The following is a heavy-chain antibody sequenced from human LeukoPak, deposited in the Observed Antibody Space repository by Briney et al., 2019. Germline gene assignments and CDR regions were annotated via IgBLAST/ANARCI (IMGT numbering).Heavy chain of an antibody. CDR2: IYSGGST. Sequence: GGSLRLSCAASGFTVSSNYMSWVRQAPGKGLEWVSVIYSGGSTYYADSVKGRFTISRDNAKNSLYPQMNSLRAEDTAVYYCARDPGLYYYDSSGDNWFDPWGQGTLVTVSS. V-gene: IGHV3-66*01. D-gene: IGHD3-22*01. CDR3: ARDPGLYYYDSSGDNWFDP. CDR1: GFTVSSNY. J-gene: IGHJ5*02.